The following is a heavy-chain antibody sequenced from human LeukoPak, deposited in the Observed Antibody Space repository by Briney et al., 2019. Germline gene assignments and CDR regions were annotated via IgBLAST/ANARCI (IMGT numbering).Heavy chain of an antibody. CDR1: GYTFTSYD. CDR2: MNPNSGHT. CDR3: ARISSGWYRYYYYGMDV. Sequence: VASVKVSCKASGYTFTSYDINGVRQATGQGLEWMGWMNPNSGHTGYAQKFQGRVTMTRNTSISTAYMELSSLRSEDTAVYYCARISSGWYRYYYYGMDVWGQGTTVTVSS. J-gene: IGHJ6*02. D-gene: IGHD6-19*01. V-gene: IGHV1-8*01.